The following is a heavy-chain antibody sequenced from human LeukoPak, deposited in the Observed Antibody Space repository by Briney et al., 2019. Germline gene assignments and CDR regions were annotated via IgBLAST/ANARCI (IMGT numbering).Heavy chain of an antibody. CDR2: INHSGST. V-gene: IGHV4-34*01. D-gene: IGHD2-15*01. CDR1: RGSFSGYY. CDR3: ARLPYCSGGSCYFDY. Sequence: SETLSLTCAVYRGSFSGYYWSWIRQPPGKGLEWIGEINHSGSTNYNPSLKSRVTMSVDTSKHQFSLKLSSVTAADTAVYYCARLPYCSGGSCYFDYWGQGTLVTVSS. J-gene: IGHJ4*02.